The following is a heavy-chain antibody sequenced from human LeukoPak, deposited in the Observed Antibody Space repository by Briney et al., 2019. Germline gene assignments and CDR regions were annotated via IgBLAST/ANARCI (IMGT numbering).Heavy chain of an antibody. CDR1: GFTFSSYG. D-gene: IGHD1-26*01. J-gene: IGHJ4*02. V-gene: IGHV3-33*06. CDR3: AKTPSSGSYYLFDY. CDR2: IWYDGSNK. Sequence: GGSLRLSCAASGFTFSSYGMHWVRQAPGKGLEWVAVIWYDGSNKYYADSVKGRFTISRDNSENTLYLQMNSLRAEDTAVYYCAKTPSSGSYYLFDYWGQGTLVTVSS.